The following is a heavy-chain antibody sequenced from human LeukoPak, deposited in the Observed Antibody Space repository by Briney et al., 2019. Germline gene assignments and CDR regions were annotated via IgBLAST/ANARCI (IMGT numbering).Heavy chain of an antibody. V-gene: IGHV4-59*01. Sequence: SETLSLTCTVSGGSISSYYWSWIRQPPGKGLEGIGYIYYSGSTNYNPSLKSRVTISVDTSRNQFSLKLSSVTAADTAVYYCARAHFTIFGVVIGSLWFDPWGQGTLVTVSS. CDR3: ARAHFTIFGVVIGSLWFDP. J-gene: IGHJ5*02. D-gene: IGHD3-3*01. CDR1: GGSISSYY. CDR2: IYYSGST.